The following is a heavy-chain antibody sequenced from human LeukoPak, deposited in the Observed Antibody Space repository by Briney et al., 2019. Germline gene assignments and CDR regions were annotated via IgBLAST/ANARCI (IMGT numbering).Heavy chain of an antibody. CDR3: ARDREGRFLERPLDAFDI. Sequence: PSQTLSLTCTVSGGSISSGSYYWSWIRQPAGKGLEWIGRIYTSGSTNYNPSLKSRVTISVDTSKNQFSLKLSSVTAADTAVYYCARDREGRFLERPLDAFDIWGQGTMVTVSS. D-gene: IGHD3-3*01. J-gene: IGHJ3*02. CDR1: GGSISSGSYY. CDR2: IYTSGST. V-gene: IGHV4-61*02.